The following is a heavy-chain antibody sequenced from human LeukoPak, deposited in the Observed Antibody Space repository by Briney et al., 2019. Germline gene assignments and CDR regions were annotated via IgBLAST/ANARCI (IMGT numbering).Heavy chain of an antibody. Sequence: PGGSLRLSCAASGFTFSNAWMSWVRQAPGKGLEWVGRIKSKTDGGTTDYAAPVKGRFTISRDDSKNTLYLQMNSLKTEDTAVYCCTTENRYSSGWYSFAYYYMDVWGKGTTVTISS. V-gene: IGHV3-15*01. CDR2: IKSKTDGGTT. J-gene: IGHJ6*03. CDR3: TTENRYSSGWYSFAYYYMDV. D-gene: IGHD6-19*01. CDR1: GFTFSNAW.